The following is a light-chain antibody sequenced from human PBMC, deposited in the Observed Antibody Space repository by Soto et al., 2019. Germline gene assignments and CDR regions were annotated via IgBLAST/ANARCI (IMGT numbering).Light chain of an antibody. Sequence: DIQMTQSPSTLSASVGDRVTVPCRASQSISSWLAWYQQKPGKAPKFLIYDASSLESGVPSRFSGSGSGTDFTLTISSLQPEDVATYYCQQSYSTPLTLGQGTKVDI. CDR1: QSISSW. V-gene: IGKV1-5*01. CDR3: QQSYSTPLT. CDR2: DAS. J-gene: IGKJ1*01.